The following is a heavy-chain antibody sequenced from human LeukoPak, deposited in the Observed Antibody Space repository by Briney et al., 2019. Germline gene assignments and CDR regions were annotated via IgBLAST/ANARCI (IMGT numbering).Heavy chain of an antibody. J-gene: IGHJ1*01. CDR1: GGSISNYY. CDR2: IYNSGHT. V-gene: IGHV4-59*01. D-gene: IGHD4-17*01. CDR3: ARAAVTTSRYFQH. Sequence: SETLSLACTVSGGSISNYYWSWIRQPPGKGLEWIGYIYNSGHTNYNPSLKSRVTISEDTSKNQLSLKLSSVTAADTAVYYCARAAVTTSRYFQHWGQGTLVTVSS.